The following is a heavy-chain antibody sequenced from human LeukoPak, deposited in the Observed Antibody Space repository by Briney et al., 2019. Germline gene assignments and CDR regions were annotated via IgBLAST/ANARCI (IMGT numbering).Heavy chain of an antibody. CDR2: IYSGGST. J-gene: IGHJ4*02. CDR3: ARWYYYDSSGYYYEDGSYYFDY. D-gene: IGHD3-22*01. V-gene: IGHV3-66*01. Sequence: PGGSLRLSCAASGFTVSSNYMSWVRQAPGKGLEWVSVIYSGGSTYYADSVKGRFTISRDNSKNTLYLQMNSLRAEDTAVYYCARWYYYDSSGYYYEDGSYYFDYWGQGTLVTVSS. CDR1: GFTVSSNY.